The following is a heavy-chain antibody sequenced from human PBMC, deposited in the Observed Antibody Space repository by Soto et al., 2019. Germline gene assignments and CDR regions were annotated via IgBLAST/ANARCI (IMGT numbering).Heavy chain of an antibody. J-gene: IGHJ4*02. D-gene: IGHD6-6*01. CDR3: AKDIQRSSSAIDY. V-gene: IGHV3-43*01. CDR1: GYTFDDYT. Sequence: GGSLRLSCAASGYTFDDYTMHWVRQAPGKGLEWVSLISWDGGSTYYADSVKGRFTISRDNSKNSLYLQMNSLRTEDTALYYCAKDIQRSSSAIDYWGQGTLVTVSS. CDR2: ISWDGGST.